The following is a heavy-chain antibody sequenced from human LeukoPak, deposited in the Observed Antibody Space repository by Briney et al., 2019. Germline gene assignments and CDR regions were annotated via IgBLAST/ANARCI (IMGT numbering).Heavy chain of an antibody. CDR1: GGSFSGYY. Sequence: SETLSLTCAVYGGSFSGYYWSWIRQPPGKGLEWIGEINHSGSTNYNPSLKSRVTISVDTSKNQFSLKLSSVTAADTAVYYCARYGSGSRSTADWFDPWGQGTLVTVSS. V-gene: IGHV4-34*01. CDR2: INHSGST. J-gene: IGHJ5*02. D-gene: IGHD3-10*01. CDR3: ARYGSGSRSTADWFDP.